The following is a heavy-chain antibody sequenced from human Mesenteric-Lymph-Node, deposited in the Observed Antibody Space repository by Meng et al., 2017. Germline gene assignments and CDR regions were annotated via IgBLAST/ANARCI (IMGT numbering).Heavy chain of an antibody. Sequence: GGSLRLSCAASGFTFSSYEMTWVRQAPGKGLEWVSYIVRSGSSIYYADSVKGRFTISRDNAKNSLYLQMNSLRAEDTAVYYCAGEWFNYFDYWGQGTLVTVSS. D-gene: IGHD3-10*01. CDR3: AGEWFNYFDY. V-gene: IGHV3-48*03. CDR1: GFTFSSYE. CDR2: IVRSGSSI. J-gene: IGHJ4*02.